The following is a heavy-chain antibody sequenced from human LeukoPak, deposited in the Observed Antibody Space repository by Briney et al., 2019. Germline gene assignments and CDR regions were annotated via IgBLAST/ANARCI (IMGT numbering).Heavy chain of an antibody. V-gene: IGHV4-59*01. Sequence: SETLSLTCTGSGGSISNYYWSWIRQPPGQGLVWMGYIHYSGSTNYNPSLKSRVTISEDTSKNQFSLKLTSVTAADTAVYYCARSSSWYTIDYWGQGTLVTVSS. D-gene: IGHD6-13*01. CDR3: ARSSSWYTIDY. CDR2: IHYSGST. J-gene: IGHJ4*02. CDR1: GGSISNYY.